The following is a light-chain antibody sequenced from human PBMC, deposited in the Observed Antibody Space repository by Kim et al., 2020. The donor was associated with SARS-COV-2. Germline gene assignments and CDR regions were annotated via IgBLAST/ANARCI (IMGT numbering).Light chain of an antibody. CDR1: SIGRKS. Sequence: APGKTARITCGGTSIGRKSVLWYRKRRGQAPVLVIYSDSDLPSAIAERFSGSNSGNTATLTITTVEAGDEIYYYCQVWDRSSDHRVFGGGTRLTV. CDR3: QVWDRSSDHRV. V-gene: IGLV3-21*04. CDR2: SDS. J-gene: IGLJ2*01.